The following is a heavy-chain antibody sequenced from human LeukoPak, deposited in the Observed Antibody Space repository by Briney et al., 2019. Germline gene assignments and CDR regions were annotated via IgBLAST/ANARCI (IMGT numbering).Heavy chain of an antibody. J-gene: IGHJ6*03. CDR3: ARNHYYDSSGYYYLNYYYMDV. D-gene: IGHD3-22*01. Sequence: PGGSLRLSCAASGFTFSSYWMHWVRQAPGKGLVWVSRINSDGSSTSYADSVKGRFTISRDNAKNTLYLQMNSLRAEDTAVYYCARNHYYDSSGYYYLNYYYMDVWGKGTTVTISS. CDR1: GFTFSSYW. CDR2: INSDGSST. V-gene: IGHV3-74*01.